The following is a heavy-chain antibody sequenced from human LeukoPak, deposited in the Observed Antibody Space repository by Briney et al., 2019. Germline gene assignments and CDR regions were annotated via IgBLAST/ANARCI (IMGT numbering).Heavy chain of an antibody. CDR1: GYSFTSYW. Sequence: GESLKISCKGSGYSFTSYWIGWVRQMPGKGLEWMGIIYVDDSETRYSPSFQGQVTISADKSISTVYLQWSSLRASDTAMYYCARPLDYYYYGVDVWGQGTSVTVSS. J-gene: IGHJ6*02. CDR3: ARPLDYYYYGVDV. V-gene: IGHV5-51*01. CDR2: IYVDDSET.